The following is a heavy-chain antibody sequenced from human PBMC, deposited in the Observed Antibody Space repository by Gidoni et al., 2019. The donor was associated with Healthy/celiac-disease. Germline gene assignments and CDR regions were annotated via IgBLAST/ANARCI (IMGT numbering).Heavy chain of an antibody. V-gene: IGHV5-10-1*01. CDR1: GYRFTSYW. Sequence: EVQLVQSGAEVKKPGESLRISCKGSGYRFTSYWISWVRQMPGKGLEWMGRIDPSDSYTNYSPSFQGHGTVSADKSISTAYLQWSSLKASDTAMYYCARLCSSTSCPTDYWGQETLVTVSS. CDR3: ARLCSSTSCPTDY. J-gene: IGHJ4*02. CDR2: IDPSDSYT. D-gene: IGHD2-2*01.